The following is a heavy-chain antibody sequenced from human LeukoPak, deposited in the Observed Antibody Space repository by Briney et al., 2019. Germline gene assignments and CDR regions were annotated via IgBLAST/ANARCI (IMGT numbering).Heavy chain of an antibody. CDR3: ARDTVAGNGFDY. D-gene: IGHD6-19*01. J-gene: IGHJ4*02. CDR1: GGSISSYY. Sequence: PSETLSLTCTVSGGSISSYYWSWIRQPAGKGLEWIGYIYYSGSTYYHPSLKSRVTTSVDTSKNQFSLKLSSVTAADTAVYYCARDTVAGNGFDYWGQGTLVTVSS. CDR2: IYYSGST. V-gene: IGHV4-59*06.